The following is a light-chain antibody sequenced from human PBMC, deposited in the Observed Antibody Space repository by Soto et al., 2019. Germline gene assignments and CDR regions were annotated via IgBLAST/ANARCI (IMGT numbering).Light chain of an antibody. J-gene: IGKJ1*01. Sequence: DVQMTQSPSSLSASVGNRVTITCRASQSISTYLNWYQKKPGKAPNLLIYDASRLQSGVPSRFSGSGGGTDFTLTISCLQSEDFATYYCQQYYSYPWTFGQGTKVDIK. V-gene: IGKV1-39*01. CDR1: QSISTY. CDR2: DAS. CDR3: QQYYSYPWT.